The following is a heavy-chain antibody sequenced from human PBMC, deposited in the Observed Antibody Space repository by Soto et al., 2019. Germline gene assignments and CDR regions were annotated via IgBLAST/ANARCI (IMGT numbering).Heavy chain of an antibody. V-gene: IGHV4-39*01. CDR3: ASFLVGATARNDFDS. CDR2: IYSNGGT. Sequence: LQLQESGPGVVKPSETLSLACSVSGGSIRSNDYFWGWVRQPPGKGLEWIASIYSNGGTYDSPSLKSRATVSIDTSKIQFFLTVRSVTAADTAVYYCASFLVGATARNDFDSWGQGTLVTISS. CDR1: GGSIRSNDYF. J-gene: IGHJ4*02. D-gene: IGHD2-8*02.